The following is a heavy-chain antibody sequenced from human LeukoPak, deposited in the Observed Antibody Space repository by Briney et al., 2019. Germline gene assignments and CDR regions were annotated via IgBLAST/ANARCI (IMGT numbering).Heavy chain of an antibody. CDR2: IIPIFDTP. J-gene: IGHJ4*02. D-gene: IGHD3-22*01. CDR3: ARGQYYYDSSGYYSLDY. Sequence: SVTVSCKASGGTFSNYAISWVRQAPGQGLEWMGGIIPIFDTPIYAQKFQGRVTMTRDTSTSTVYMELSSLRSEDTAVYYCARGQYYYDSSGYYSLDYWGQGTLVTVSS. V-gene: IGHV1-69*05. CDR1: GGTFSNYA.